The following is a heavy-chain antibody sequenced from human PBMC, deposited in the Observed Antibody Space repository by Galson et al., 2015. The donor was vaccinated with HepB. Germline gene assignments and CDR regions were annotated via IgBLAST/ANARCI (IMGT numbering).Heavy chain of an antibody. V-gene: IGHV4-34*01. D-gene: IGHD6-6*01. Sequence: PPGKGLEWIGEINHSGSTNYNPSLKSRVTISVDTSKNQFSLKLTSVTAADTAVYYCASGLIAARPGSFYYYYGMDVWGQGTTVTVSS. J-gene: IGHJ6*02. CDR2: INHSGST. CDR3: ASGLIAARPGSFYYYYGMDV.